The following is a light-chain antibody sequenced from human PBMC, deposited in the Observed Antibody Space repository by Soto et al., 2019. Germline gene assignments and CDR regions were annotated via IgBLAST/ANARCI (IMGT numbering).Light chain of an antibody. CDR1: QSISSY. V-gene: IGKV1-39*01. Sequence: DIQMTQSPSSLSASVGDRVTITCRASQSISSYLNGYQQKPGKAPKLLIYAASSLQSGVPSRFSGSGSGTDFTLTISSLQPKDFATDYCRQSYSTPYTFGQGTKLEIK. CDR3: RQSYSTPYT. CDR2: AAS. J-gene: IGKJ2*01.